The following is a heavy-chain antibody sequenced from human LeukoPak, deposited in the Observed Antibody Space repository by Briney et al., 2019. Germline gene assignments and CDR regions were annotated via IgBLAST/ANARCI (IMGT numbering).Heavy chain of an antibody. CDR3: ARDRPYNWKDVGSLFDY. J-gene: IGHJ4*02. CDR2: IYNSGST. Sequence: SETLSLTCTVSGDSISSYYWSWIRQPPGKGLEWIGYIYNSGSTNYKLPLKSRVTISVDTSKNQFSLKLSSVTAADTAVYYCARDRPYNWKDVGSLFDYWGPGILVIVSS. D-gene: IGHD1-20*01. CDR1: GDSISSYY. V-gene: IGHV4-59*01.